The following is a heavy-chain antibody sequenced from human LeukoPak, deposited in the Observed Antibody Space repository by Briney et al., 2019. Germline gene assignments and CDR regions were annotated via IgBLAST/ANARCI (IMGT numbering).Heavy chain of an antibody. D-gene: IGHD3-22*01. J-gene: IGHJ5*02. CDR2: ISGSGGST. CDR1: GFTFSSYA. V-gene: IGHV3-23*01. Sequence: GGSLRLSCAASGFTFSSYAMSWVRQAPGKGLEWGSAISGSGGSTYYADSVKGLFTISRDNSKNTLYLQMNSLRAEDTAVYYCAKVHYDSSGYPWGQGTLVTVSS. CDR3: AKVHYDSSGYP.